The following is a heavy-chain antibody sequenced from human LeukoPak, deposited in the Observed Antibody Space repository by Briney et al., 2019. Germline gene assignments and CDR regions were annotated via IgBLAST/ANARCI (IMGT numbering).Heavy chain of an antibody. CDR3: ARDSYDSSGYYIY. V-gene: IGHV1-69*13. D-gene: IGHD3-22*01. CDR2: IIPIFGTA. J-gene: IGHJ4*02. CDR1: GGTFSSYA. Sequence: VASVKVSCKASGGTFSSYAISWVRQAPGQGLEWMGGIIPIFGTANYAQKFQGRVTITADESTSTACMELSSLRSEDTAVYYCARDSYDSSGYYIYWGQGTLVTVSS.